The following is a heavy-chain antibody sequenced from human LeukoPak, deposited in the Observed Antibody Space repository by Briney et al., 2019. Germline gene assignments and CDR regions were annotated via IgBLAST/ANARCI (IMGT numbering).Heavy chain of an antibody. CDR3: ARVRSKSGYGMDV. D-gene: IGHD3-3*01. CDR2: INHSGST. V-gene: IGHV4-34*01. Sequence: SETLSLTCAVYGGSFSGYYWSWIRQPPGKGLEWIGEINHSGSTNYNPSLKSRVTISVDTSKNQFSLKLSSVTAADTAVYYCARVRSKSGYGMDVWGQGTTVTVSS. J-gene: IGHJ6*02. CDR1: GGSFSGYY.